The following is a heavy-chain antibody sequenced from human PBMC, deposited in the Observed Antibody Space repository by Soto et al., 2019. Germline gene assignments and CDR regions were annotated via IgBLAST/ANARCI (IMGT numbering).Heavy chain of an antibody. Sequence: ASVKVSCKVSGYTLTELSMHWVRQAPGKGLEWMGGFDPEDGETIYAQKFQGRVTMTEDTSTDTAYMELSSLRSEDTAVYYCATGETTLFYYYYGMDVWGQGTTVTASS. CDR1: GYTLTELS. CDR2: FDPEDGET. J-gene: IGHJ6*01. V-gene: IGHV1-24*01. CDR3: ATGETTLFYYYYGMDV.